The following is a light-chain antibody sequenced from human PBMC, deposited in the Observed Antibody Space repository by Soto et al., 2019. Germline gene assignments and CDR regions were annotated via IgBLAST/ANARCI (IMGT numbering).Light chain of an antibody. J-gene: IGKJ2*01. CDR1: QSVSSSY. CDR3: QQHASSYT. V-gene: IGKV3-20*01. Sequence: EIVLTQSPGTLSLSPGERATLSCRASQSVSSSYLAWYQQKPGQAPRLLIYGASSRATGIPDRFSGSGSGTDSTLTISRLEPEDFAVYYCQQHASSYTFGQGTTLAIK. CDR2: GAS.